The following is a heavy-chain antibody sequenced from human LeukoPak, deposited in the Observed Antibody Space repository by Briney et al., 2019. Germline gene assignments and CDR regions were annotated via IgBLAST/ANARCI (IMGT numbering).Heavy chain of an antibody. V-gene: IGHV3-30*14. CDR1: GFTFSSYA. D-gene: IGHD3-22*01. CDR2: ISYDGSNK. Sequence: GGSLRLSCAASGFTFSSYAMHWVRQAPGKGLEWVAVISYDGSNKYYADSVKGRFTISRDNSKNTLYLQMNSLRAEDTAVYYCARVNRDSSGSLYFDYWGQGTLVTVSS. J-gene: IGHJ4*02. CDR3: ARVNRDSSGSLYFDY.